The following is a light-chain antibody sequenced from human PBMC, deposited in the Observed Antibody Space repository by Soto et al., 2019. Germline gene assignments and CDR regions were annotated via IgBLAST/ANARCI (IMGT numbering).Light chain of an antibody. CDR3: QQRSNWPPWT. CDR2: DSS. Sequence: EIVLTQSPATLSLSPGERATLSCRASQSVSSHLAWYQPKPGQAPRLLIYDSSNRATGIPARFSGSGSGTDFTLTISSLEPEDFAVYYCQQRSNWPPWTFGQGTKVEL. J-gene: IGKJ1*01. V-gene: IGKV3-11*01. CDR1: QSVSSH.